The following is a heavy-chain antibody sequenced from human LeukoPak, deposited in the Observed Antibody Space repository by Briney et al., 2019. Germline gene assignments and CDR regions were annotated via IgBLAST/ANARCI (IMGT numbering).Heavy chain of an antibody. CDR1: GXTFSSYS. CDR3: ARDSYSSSWGHFDY. D-gene: IGHD6-6*01. Sequence: PGGSLRLSCAASGXTFSSYSMXWVRQAPXXXXXXVSSISSSSSYIYYADSVKGRFTISRDNAKNSLYLQMNSLRAEDTAVYYCARDSYSSSWGHFDYWGQGTLVTVSS. CDR2: ISSSSSYI. J-gene: IGHJ4*02. V-gene: IGHV3-21*01.